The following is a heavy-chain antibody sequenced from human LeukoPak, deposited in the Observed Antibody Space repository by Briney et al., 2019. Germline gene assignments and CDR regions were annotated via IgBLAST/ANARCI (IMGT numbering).Heavy chain of an antibody. J-gene: IGHJ3*02. V-gene: IGHV3-30-3*01. CDR1: GFTFSSYA. CDR3: AREAWLHAFDI. Sequence: GRSLRLSCAASGFTFSSYAMHWVRQAPGKGLEWVAVISYDGSNKYYADSVKGRFTISRDNSKNTLYLQMNSLRAEDTAVYYCAREAWLHAFDIWGQGTMVTVSS. D-gene: IGHD5-12*01. CDR2: ISYDGSNK.